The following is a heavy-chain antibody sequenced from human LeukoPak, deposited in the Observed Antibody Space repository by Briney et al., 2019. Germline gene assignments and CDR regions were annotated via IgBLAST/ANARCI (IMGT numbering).Heavy chain of an antibody. CDR1: GGSISSYY. CDR3: ARIGYDCGDYGDY. Sequence: SETLSLTCTVSGGSISSYYWSWIRQPPGKGLEWIGYIYYSGSTNYNPSLKSRVTISVDTSKNQFSLKLSSVTAADTAVYYCARIGYDCGDYGDYWGQGTLVTVSS. CDR2: IYYSGST. J-gene: IGHJ4*02. D-gene: IGHD4-17*01. V-gene: IGHV4-59*01.